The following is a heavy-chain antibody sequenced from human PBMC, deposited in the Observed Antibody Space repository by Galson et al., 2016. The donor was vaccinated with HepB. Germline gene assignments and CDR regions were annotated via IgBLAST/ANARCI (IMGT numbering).Heavy chain of an antibody. D-gene: IGHD4-23*01. Sequence: SLRLSCAASGFTFSSFALNWVRQAPGKGLEWVSSISGRSVNLYYADSVKGRFTISRDNSQNTLYLQMNNLRAEDTAVYYCAKPDFGGNRGPFDRWVQGTLVTVSS. V-gene: IGHV3-23*01. J-gene: IGHJ4*02. CDR1: GFTFSSFA. CDR3: AKPDFGGNRGPFDR. CDR2: ISGRSVNL.